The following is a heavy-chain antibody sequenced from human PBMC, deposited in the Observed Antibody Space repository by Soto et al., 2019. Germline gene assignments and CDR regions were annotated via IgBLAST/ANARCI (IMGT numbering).Heavy chain of an antibody. V-gene: IGHV4-31*03. D-gene: IGHD3-16*01. Sequence: PSETLSLTCTVSGGSISSGGYYWSWIRQHPGKGLEWIGYIYYSGSTYYNPSLKSRVTISVDTSKNQFSLKLSSVTAADTAVYYCASIMITFGGVPDLAFDIWGQGTMVTVSS. CDR2: IYYSGST. CDR1: GGSISSGGYY. CDR3: ASIMITFGGVPDLAFDI. J-gene: IGHJ3*02.